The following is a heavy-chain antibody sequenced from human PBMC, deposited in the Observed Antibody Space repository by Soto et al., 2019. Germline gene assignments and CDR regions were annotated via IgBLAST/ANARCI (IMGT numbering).Heavy chain of an antibody. V-gene: IGHV4-34*01. D-gene: IGHD1-7*01. J-gene: IGHJ4*02. CDR1: SDSFAAYY. CDR2: VNHSGSP. Sequence: PSETLSLTCYVYSDSFAAYYWGWIRQPPGKGLEWIGEVNHSGSPNYNPSLKSRVTISVATSRNQFSLRLTSVTAADTAVYYCARLRNLGTIDSWGQGTLVTVSS. CDR3: ARLRNLGTIDS.